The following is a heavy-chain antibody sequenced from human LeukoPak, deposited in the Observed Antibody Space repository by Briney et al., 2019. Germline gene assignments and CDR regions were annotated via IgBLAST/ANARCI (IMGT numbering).Heavy chain of an antibody. J-gene: IGHJ5*02. D-gene: IGHD1-26*01. CDR3: ARDRGATPGDWFDP. CDR2: INPSGGST. V-gene: IGHV1-46*01. Sequence: PEASVKVSCKASGYTFTSYYMHWVRQAPGQGLEWMGIINPSGGSTSYAQKFQGRVTMTRDTSTTTAYMELRSLRSDDTAVYYCARDRGATPGDWFDPWGQGTLVTVSS. CDR1: GYTFTSYY.